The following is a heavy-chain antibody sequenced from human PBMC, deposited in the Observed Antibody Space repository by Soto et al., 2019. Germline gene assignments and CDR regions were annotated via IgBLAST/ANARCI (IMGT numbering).Heavy chain of an antibody. V-gene: IGHV4-59*01. CDR1: GGSISSYY. D-gene: IGHD3-16*01. CDR2: IYYSGST. Sequence: SETLSLTCTVSGGSISSYYWSWIRQPPGKGLEWIGYIYYSGSTNYNPSLKSRVTISVDTSKNQFSLKLSSVTAADTAVYYCARVTFGGVTSFDYWGQGTLVTVSS. J-gene: IGHJ4*02. CDR3: ARVTFGGVTSFDY.